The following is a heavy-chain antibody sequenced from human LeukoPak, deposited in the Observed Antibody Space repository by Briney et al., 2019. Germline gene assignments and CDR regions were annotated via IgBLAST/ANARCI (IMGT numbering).Heavy chain of an antibody. CDR2: IYTSGST. Sequence: SETLSLTCTVSGGSISSYYWSWIRQPAGKGLEWIGRIYTSGSTNYNPSLKSRVTMSVDTSKNQFSLKLSSVTAADTAVYYCARVYYYGSGSSHYWFDPWGQGTLVTVSS. J-gene: IGHJ5*02. D-gene: IGHD3-10*01. CDR3: ARVYYYGSGSSHYWFDP. V-gene: IGHV4-4*07. CDR1: GGSISSYY.